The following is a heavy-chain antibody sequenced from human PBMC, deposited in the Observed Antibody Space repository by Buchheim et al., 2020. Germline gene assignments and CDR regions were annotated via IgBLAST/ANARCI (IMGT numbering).Heavy chain of an antibody. J-gene: IGHJ4*02. Sequence: EVQLLESGGGSVQPGGSLRLSCAVSGFTFSAYAMTWVRQAPGKGLEWVSVVSGSGGSTYYADSVKGRFTISRDNLKTTLYLQMNSLRAEDTAVYYCATRLLINWGQGTL. D-gene: IGHD1-1*01. CDR1: GFTFSAYA. CDR3: ATRLLIN. CDR2: VSGSGGST. V-gene: IGHV3-23*01.